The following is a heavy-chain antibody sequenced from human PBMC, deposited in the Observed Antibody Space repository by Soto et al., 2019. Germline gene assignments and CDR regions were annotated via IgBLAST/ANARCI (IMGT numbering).Heavy chain of an antibody. V-gene: IGHV4-59*01. CDR3: ARIYSLPNWFDP. J-gene: IGHJ5*02. CDR1: GGSISSYY. Sequence: SETLSLTCTVSGGSISSYYWSWIRQPPGKGLEWIGYIYYSGSTNYNPPLKSRVTISVDTSKNQFSLKLSSVTAADTAVYYCARIYSLPNWFDPWGQGTLVTVSS. D-gene: IGHD2-15*01. CDR2: IYYSGST.